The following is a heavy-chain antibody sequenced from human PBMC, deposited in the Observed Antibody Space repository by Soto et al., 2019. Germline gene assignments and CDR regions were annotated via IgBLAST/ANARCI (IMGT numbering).Heavy chain of an antibody. J-gene: IGHJ4*02. Sequence: QVQLVESGGGVVQPGRSLRLSCAASGFTFSSYGMHWVRQAPGKGLEWVAVISYDGSNKYYADSVKGRFTISRDNSKNTLYLQMNSLRAEDTAVYYCEKEGYYYDSSGYPFDYWGQGTLVTVSS. D-gene: IGHD3-22*01. CDR2: ISYDGSNK. CDR3: EKEGYYYDSSGYPFDY. V-gene: IGHV3-30*18. CDR1: GFTFSSYG.